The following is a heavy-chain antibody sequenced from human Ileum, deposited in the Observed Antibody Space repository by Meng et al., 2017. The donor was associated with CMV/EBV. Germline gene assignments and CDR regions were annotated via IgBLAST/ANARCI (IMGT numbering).Heavy chain of an antibody. V-gene: IGHV4-30-4*01. J-gene: IGHJ4*02. CDR3: AREGGGWYFDS. D-gene: IGHD6-19*01. CDR1: GDSLSTGDYY. Sequence: QVQLQESGPGLVKPSPPLSLTCTVSGDSLSTGDYYWSWIRQPPGKGPEWIGYIYYSGSTLYNPSLKSPVTISLDKSKNQFSLRLRSVTAADTAVYFCAREGGGWYFDSWGQGTLVTVSS. CDR2: IYYSGST.